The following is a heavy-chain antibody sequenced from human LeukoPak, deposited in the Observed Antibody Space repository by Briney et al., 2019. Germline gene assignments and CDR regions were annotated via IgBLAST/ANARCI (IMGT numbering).Heavy chain of an antibody. J-gene: IGHJ4*02. CDR2: ISGSGGST. CDR1: GFTFSSYG. Sequence: PGGSLRLSCAVSGFTFSSYGMSWVRQAPGKGPEWVSVISGSGGSTYYADSVKGRFTISRDNAKNSLYLQMNSLRAEDTAVYYCASLNGDPYDYWGQGTLVTVSS. D-gene: IGHD4-17*01. CDR3: ASLNGDPYDY. V-gene: IGHV3-23*01.